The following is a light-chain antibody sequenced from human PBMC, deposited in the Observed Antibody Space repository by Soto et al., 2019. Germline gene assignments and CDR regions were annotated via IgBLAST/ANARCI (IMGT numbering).Light chain of an antibody. Sequence: QSVLAQPASVSGSPGQSITISCTGTSSDVGGFNYVSWYQQHPGKAPKLMIYDVTNRPSGVSYRFSGSKSGNTASLTISGLQDADEADYYCNSYTSSSTYVFGTGTPVXVL. CDR3: NSYTSSSTYV. CDR1: SSDVGGFNY. J-gene: IGLJ1*01. CDR2: DVT. V-gene: IGLV2-14*03.